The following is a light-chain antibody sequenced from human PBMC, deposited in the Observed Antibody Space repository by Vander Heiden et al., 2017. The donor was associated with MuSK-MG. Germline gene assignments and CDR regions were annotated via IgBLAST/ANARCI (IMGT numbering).Light chain of an antibody. V-gene: IGKV1-39*01. CDR1: QSIGTF. CDR3: QQSDSNGGIT. J-gene: IGKJ4*01. CDR2: AAS. Sequence: DIQMTQSPSSLSASVGDSITFTCRASQSIGTFLNWYQQKPGKAPRLLIYAASNLQSGVPPRFSGSGYGTDFTLTISSRQSEDFATYYCQQSDSNGGITFGGGTKVEI.